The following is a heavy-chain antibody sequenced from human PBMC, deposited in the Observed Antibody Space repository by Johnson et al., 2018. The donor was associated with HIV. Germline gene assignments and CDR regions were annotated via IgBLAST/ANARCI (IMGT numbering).Heavy chain of an antibody. CDR2: ITGSGVTT. V-gene: IGHV3-23*04. J-gene: IGHJ3*02. D-gene: IGHD6-13*01. Sequence: VQLVESGGGLVQPGQSLRLSCAASAFSFSKYAMTWVRQAPGKGLEWVSSITGSGVTTYYTNSVKGRFTLSRDNPKNSLYLQMNSLRAEDTSVYYCARAFRDSSSWYDAFDIWGQGTLVTVSS. CDR1: AFSFSKYA. CDR3: ARAFRDSSSWYDAFDI.